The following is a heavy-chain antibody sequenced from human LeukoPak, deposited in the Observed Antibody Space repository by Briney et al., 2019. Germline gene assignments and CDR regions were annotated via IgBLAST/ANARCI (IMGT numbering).Heavy chain of an antibody. CDR2: ILTSGTT. V-gene: IGHV4-4*09. CDR1: NGSISSYH. Sequence: PSETLSLTSTVSNGSISSYHWSWVRQPPGKGLEWIGYILTSGTTNYNPSLKSRLTISVDTSKNQFTLKLSSVTAADTAVYYCARLRVSGSYLYYFDYWGQGTLVTVSS. J-gene: IGHJ4*02. CDR3: ARLRVSGSYLYYFDY. D-gene: IGHD1-26*01.